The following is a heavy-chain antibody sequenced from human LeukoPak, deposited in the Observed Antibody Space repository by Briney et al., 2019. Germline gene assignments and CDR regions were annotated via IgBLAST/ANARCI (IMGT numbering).Heavy chain of an antibody. D-gene: IGHD6-6*01. CDR1: GFSVSTYG. CDR2: MSLDGINK. Sequence: PGGSLRLSCAASGFSVSTYGMHWVRQAPGKGLEWLTFMSLDGINKYYGGSVKGRFTISRDNVEKSAYLELSGLTAHDTAIYYCARGGIAGRPVYYYYMDVWGKGTTVTVSS. J-gene: IGHJ6*03. V-gene: IGHV3-33*05. CDR3: ARGGIAGRPVYYYYMDV.